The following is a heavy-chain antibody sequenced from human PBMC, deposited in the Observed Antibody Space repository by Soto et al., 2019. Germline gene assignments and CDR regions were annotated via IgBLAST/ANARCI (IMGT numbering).Heavy chain of an antibody. CDR2: ISAYNGNT. D-gene: IGHD1-1*01. Sequence: QVQLVQSGAEVKKPGASVKVSCKASGYTFTSYGISWVRQAPGQGLEWMGWISAYNGNTNYAQKLQGRVTMTPDTSTSTAYMELRSLRSDDTAVYYCARDPGTAKVYYYGMDVWGQGTTVTVSS. CDR3: ARDPGTAKVYYYGMDV. J-gene: IGHJ6*02. V-gene: IGHV1-18*01. CDR1: GYTFTSYG.